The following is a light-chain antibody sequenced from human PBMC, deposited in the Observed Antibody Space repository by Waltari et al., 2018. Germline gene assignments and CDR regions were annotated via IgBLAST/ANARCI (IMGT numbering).Light chain of an antibody. Sequence: SYVLTQPPSVSVAPGQTATITCGGGNIGRKSVHSYQQKAGQAPVLVIYFDNDRPSGIPERFSGSNSGDTATLTISRVEAGDEADYYCQVWDSRSDRAFGGGTKLTVL. CDR1: NIGRKS. J-gene: IGLJ2*01. CDR3: QVWDSRSDRA. V-gene: IGLV3-21*04. CDR2: FDN.